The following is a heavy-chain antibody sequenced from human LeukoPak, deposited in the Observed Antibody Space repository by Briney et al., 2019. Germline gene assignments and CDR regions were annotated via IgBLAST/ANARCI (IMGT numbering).Heavy chain of an antibody. CDR1: GFTFSSYG. J-gene: IGHJ4*02. Sequence: GGSLRLSCAASGFTFSSYGMHWVRQAPGKGLEWVAVISYDGSNKYYADSVKGRFTISRDNSKNTLYLQMNSLRAADTAVYYCGKKKGPPYLTPFYLGAQGTLVPV. V-gene: IGHV3-30*19. CDR2: ISYDGSNK. CDR3: GKKKGPPYLTPFYL. D-gene: IGHD2-2*01.